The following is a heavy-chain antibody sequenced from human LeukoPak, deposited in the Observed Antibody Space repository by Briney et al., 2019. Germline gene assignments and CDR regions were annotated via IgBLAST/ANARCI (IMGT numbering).Heavy chain of an antibody. V-gene: IGHV6-1*01. Sequence: SQTLSLTCAISGDSVSSNSAAWNWIRQSPSRGLEWLGRTYYRSKWYNDYAVSVKSRITINPDTSKNQFSLQLNSVTPEDTAVYYCARDYGDYVYYYYYGMDVWGQGTTVTVSS. CDR1: GDSVSSNSAA. J-gene: IGHJ6*02. CDR3: ARDYGDYVYYYYYGMDV. D-gene: IGHD4-17*01. CDR2: TYYRSKWYN.